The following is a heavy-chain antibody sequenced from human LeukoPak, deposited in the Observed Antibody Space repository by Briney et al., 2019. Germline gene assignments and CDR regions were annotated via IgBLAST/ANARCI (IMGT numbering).Heavy chain of an antibody. D-gene: IGHD5-18*01. CDR3: ARHENRGYSSNWFDP. V-gene: IGHV4-39*01. J-gene: IGHJ5*02. CDR2: IYYSGST. Sequence: PSETLSLTCTVSGGSISSSSYYWGWIRQPPGKGLEWIGSIYYSGSTYYNPSLKSRVTISVDTSKNQFSLKLSSVAAADTAVYYCARHENRGYSSNWFDPWGQGTLVTVSS. CDR1: GGSISSSSYY.